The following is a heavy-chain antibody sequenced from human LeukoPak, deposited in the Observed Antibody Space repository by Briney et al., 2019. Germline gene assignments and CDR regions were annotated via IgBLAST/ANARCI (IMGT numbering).Heavy chain of an antibody. Sequence: SETLSLTCTVSGGSISGSSSYWGWIRQPPGTGLEWIGSIYYSGSTYDNPALKSRVTISVDTSKNQFSLKLSSVTAADTAVYYCARAVAGDDAFDIWGQGTMVTVSS. CDR2: IYYSGST. D-gene: IGHD6-19*01. CDR3: ARAVAGDDAFDI. V-gene: IGHV4-39*07. CDR1: GGSISGSSSY. J-gene: IGHJ3*02.